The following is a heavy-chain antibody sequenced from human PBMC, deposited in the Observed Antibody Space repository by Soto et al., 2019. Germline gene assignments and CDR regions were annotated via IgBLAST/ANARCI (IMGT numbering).Heavy chain of an antibody. CDR2: IYHSGHT. CDR3: ASIAYSASGFDY. CDR1: GGSITNNNW. V-gene: IGHV4-4*02. J-gene: IGHJ4*02. Sequence: SETLSLTCNVSGGSITNNNWWSWVRQPPGKGLEWIGAIYHSGHTNFNPSLKSRATLPLDYSENQFSLKLTSATAADTAIYYCASIAYSASGFDYWGQGTLVTV. D-gene: IGHD1-26*01.